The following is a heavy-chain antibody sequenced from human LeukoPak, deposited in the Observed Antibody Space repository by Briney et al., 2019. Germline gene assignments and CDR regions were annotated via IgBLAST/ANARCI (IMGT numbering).Heavy chain of an antibody. CDR1: GFTFDDYA. V-gene: IGHV3-9*01. Sequence: GGSLRLSCAASGFTFDDYAMHWVRQAPGKGLEWVSGISWNSGSIGYADSVKGRFTISRDNAKNSLYLQMNNLRAEDTALYYCAKGGVVVPAALFDPWGQGTLVTVSS. J-gene: IGHJ5*02. CDR2: ISWNSGSI. CDR3: AKGGVVVPAALFDP. D-gene: IGHD2-2*01.